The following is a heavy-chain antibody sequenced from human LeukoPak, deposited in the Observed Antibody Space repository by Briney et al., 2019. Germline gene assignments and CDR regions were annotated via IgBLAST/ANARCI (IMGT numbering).Heavy chain of an antibody. CDR2: VYDSGST. CDR3: ARRVATRSPFYYGMDV. V-gene: IGHV4-59*08. CDR1: GGSIRSYY. Sequence: SETLSLTCTVPGGSIRSYYWTWIRQPPGRGPEWIGYVYDSGSTNYNPSLKSRLTISIDTSKNQFSLNLDSVTAADTAAYYCARRVATRSPFYYGMDVWGQGATVTVSS. J-gene: IGHJ6*02. D-gene: IGHD5-12*01.